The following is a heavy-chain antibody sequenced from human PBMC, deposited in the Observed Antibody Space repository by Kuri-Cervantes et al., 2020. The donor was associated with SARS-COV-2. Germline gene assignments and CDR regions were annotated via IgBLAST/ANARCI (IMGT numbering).Heavy chain of an antibody. J-gene: IGHJ4*02. CDR2: IYHSGST. D-gene: IGHD6-6*01. CDR3: ARVARLVSYYFDY. CDR1: GGSISSGGYY. Sequence: LRLSCTVSGGSISSGGYYWSWIRQPPGKGLEWIGYIYHSGSTYYNPSLKSRATISVDTSKNQFSLKLSSVTAADTAVYYCARVARLVSYYFDYWGQGTLVTVSS. V-gene: IGHV4-30-2*01.